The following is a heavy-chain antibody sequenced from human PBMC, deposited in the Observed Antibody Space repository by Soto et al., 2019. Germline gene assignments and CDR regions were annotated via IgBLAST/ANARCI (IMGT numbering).Heavy chain of an antibody. D-gene: IGHD4-17*01. CDR3: ARDRHYDWYCDR. V-gene: IGHV1-69*08. J-gene: IGHJ2*01. CDR1: GGTFSSYT. Sequence: QVQLVQSGAGVKTPGSSVKVSCTASGGTFSSYTISWVRQAPGQGLEWMGRIIPILGIANYAQKFQGRVTITADKDTSTDYMELSSLRSEDTAVYYCARDRHYDWYCDRWGRGTLVTVSS. CDR2: IIPILGIA.